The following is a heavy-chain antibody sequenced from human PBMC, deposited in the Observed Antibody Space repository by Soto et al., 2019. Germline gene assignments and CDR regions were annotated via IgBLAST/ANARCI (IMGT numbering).Heavy chain of an antibody. Sequence: PSETLSLTCAVYGGSFSGYYWSWIRQPPGKGLEWIGEINHSGSTNYNPSLKSRVTISVDTSKNQFSLKLSSVTAADPAVYYCARGDYVWGSYRNFDPWGQGTLVTVSS. V-gene: IGHV4-34*01. CDR3: ARGDYVWGSYRNFDP. CDR2: INHSGST. J-gene: IGHJ5*02. CDR1: GGSFSGYY. D-gene: IGHD3-16*02.